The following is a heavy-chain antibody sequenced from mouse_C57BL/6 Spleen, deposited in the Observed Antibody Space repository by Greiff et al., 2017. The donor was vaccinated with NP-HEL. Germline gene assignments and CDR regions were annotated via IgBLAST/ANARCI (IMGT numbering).Heavy chain of an antibody. D-gene: IGHD2-12*01. Sequence: QVQLQQSGPELVKPGASVKISCKASGYAFSSSWMNWVKQRPGQGLEWIGRIYPGDGDTNYNGKFKGKATLTADKSSSTAYMQLSSLTSEDSAVYFCVGLRPFAYWGQGTLVTVSA. V-gene: IGHV1-82*01. CDR1: GYAFSSSW. CDR3: VGLRPFAY. J-gene: IGHJ3*01. CDR2: IYPGDGDT.